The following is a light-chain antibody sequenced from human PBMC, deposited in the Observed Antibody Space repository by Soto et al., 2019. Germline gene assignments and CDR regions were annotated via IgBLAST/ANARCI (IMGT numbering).Light chain of an antibody. CDR2: GAS. V-gene: IGKV3-20*01. CDR1: QSVGTY. Sequence: EIVLTQSPGTLSLSPGERATLSCRASQSVGTYLAWYQQKPGQAPRLLIYGASSRATGIPDRFSGSGSGTDFTLTISRLEPEDFAVYYCQQYGSSRKTFGQGTKVDIK. CDR3: QQYGSSRKT. J-gene: IGKJ1*01.